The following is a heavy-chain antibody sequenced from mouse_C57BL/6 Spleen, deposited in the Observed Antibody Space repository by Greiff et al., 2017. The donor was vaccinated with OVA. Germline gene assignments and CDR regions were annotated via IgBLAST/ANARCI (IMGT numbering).Heavy chain of an antibody. CDR1: GYTFTSYW. J-gene: IGHJ3*01. V-gene: IGHV1-52*01. CDR3: AREDYDGGTFAY. D-gene: IGHD2-4*01. CDR2: IDPSDSET. Sequence: VQLQQPGAELVRPGSSVKLSCKASGYTFTSYWMHWVKQRPIQGLEWIGNIDPSDSETHYNQKFKDKATLTVDKSSSTAYMQLSSLTSEDSAVYYCAREDYDGGTFAYWGQGTLVTVSA.